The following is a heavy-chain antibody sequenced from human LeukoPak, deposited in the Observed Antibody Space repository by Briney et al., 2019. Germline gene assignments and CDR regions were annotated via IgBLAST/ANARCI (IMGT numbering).Heavy chain of an antibody. D-gene: IGHD2-2*01. Sequence: GGSLRLSCAAAGFTVSTSAMSWVRQAPGKGLEWVSGISGSGGGTYYADSVKGRFSISRDISKNTLYLQMNSLRAEDTAVYYCAKLASSSEAFDIWGQGTMVTVSS. V-gene: IGHV3-23*01. CDR3: AKLASSSEAFDI. CDR2: ISGSGGGT. J-gene: IGHJ3*02. CDR1: GFTVSTSA.